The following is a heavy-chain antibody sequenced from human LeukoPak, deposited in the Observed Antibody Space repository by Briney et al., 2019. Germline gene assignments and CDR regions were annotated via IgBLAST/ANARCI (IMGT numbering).Heavy chain of an antibody. CDR2: IYDSGNT. V-gene: IGHV4-59*08. CDR3: ARHRDYYDT. Sequence: SETLSLTCSVSGGSISPYYWSWIRQPPGTGLEWIGYIYDSGNTHYNPSLKSRVTISLDMSKNQFSLKVTSVTAADTAVYFCARHRDYYDTWGHGTLVTVSS. CDR1: GGSISPYY. D-gene: IGHD3-22*01. J-gene: IGHJ4*01.